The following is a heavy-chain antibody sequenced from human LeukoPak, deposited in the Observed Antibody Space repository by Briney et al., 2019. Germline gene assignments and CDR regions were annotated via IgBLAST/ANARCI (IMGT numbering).Heavy chain of an antibody. D-gene: IGHD6-6*01. V-gene: IGHV4-38-2*02. Sequence: SETLSLTCTVSGYSISSDYYWGWIRQPPGKGLEWIGSIYHSGSTYYNPSLKSRVTISVDTSKNQFSLKLSSVTAADTAVYYCAYSITARLLYFDYWGQGSLVTVSS. CDR1: GYSISSDYY. CDR3: AYSITARLLYFDY. J-gene: IGHJ4*02. CDR2: IYHSGST.